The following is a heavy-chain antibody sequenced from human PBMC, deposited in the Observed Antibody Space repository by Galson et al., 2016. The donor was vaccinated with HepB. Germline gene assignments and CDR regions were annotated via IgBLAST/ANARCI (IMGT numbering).Heavy chain of an antibody. CDR1: GFTFRSYA. CDR2: ISGSGDRT. D-gene: IGHD3-10*01. Sequence: LRLSCAASGFTFRSYAMSWVRQAPGKGLEWVSVISGSGDRTHYADSVKGRFTISRDNSKNTLYLQMNSLRVEDTAIYYCAKDKPKGGFPSGVVGYWGQGTLVTVSS. CDR3: AKDKPKGGFPSGVVGY. V-gene: IGHV3-23*01. J-gene: IGHJ4*02.